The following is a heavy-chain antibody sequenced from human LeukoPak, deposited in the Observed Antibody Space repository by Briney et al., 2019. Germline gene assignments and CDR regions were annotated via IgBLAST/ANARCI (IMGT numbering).Heavy chain of an antibody. V-gene: IGHV4-39*01. Sequence: SETLSLTCTVSGDSINSSTYSWGWIRQPPGKGLEYIGSIYYSGNTYYNPSLESRVIIFVDTSKNQFSLKLTSVTAADTAVYYCAAALDYWGQGTLVTVSS. CDR3: AAALDY. CDR1: GDSINSSTYS. CDR2: IYYSGNT. J-gene: IGHJ4*02.